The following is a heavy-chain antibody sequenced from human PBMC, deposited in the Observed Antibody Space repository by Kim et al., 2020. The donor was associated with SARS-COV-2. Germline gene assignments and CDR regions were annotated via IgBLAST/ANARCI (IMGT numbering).Heavy chain of an antibody. D-gene: IGHD3-16*01. CDR2: INHSGST. J-gene: IGHJ3*02. CDR1: GGSFSGYY. Sequence: SETLSLTCAVSGGSFSGYYWSWIRQPPGKGLEWFGEINHSGSTNYNPSHKSRVTISVDTSKNQFSLKLSSVTAAGTAVYYCAREEGERGFDIWGQGTLVTVSS. V-gene: IGHV4-34*01. CDR3: AREEGERGFDI.